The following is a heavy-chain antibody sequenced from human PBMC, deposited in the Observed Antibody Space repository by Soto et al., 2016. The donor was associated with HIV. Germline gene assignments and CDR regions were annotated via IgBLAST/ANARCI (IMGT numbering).Heavy chain of an antibody. CDR1: GYTFISYD. J-gene: IGHJ4*02. Sequence: QVQLVQSGAEVKKPGASVKVSRKASGYTFISYDINWVRQATGQGLEWMGWMNPNSGDTGYAQKFQGRVTITRNTSISTAYMELSSLRSDDTAVYYCARDPYSAYDSYYLDYWGQGTLVTVS. V-gene: IGHV1-8*03. D-gene: IGHD5-12*01. CDR3: ARDPYSAYDSYYLDY. CDR2: MNPNSGDT.